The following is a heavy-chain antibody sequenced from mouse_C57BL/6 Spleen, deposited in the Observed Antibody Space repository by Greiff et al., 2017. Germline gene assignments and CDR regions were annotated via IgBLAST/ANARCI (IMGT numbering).Heavy chain of an antibody. Sequence: QVHVKQSGPELVKPGASVKISCKASGYTFTDYYINWVKLRPGQGLEWIGWSYPGSGNTKYNEKFKGKATLTVDTSSSTAYMLLSSLTSEESAVYFCARRGTTVVAPIDEWGQGTTLTVSS. CDR1: GYTFTDYY. CDR3: ARRGTTVVAPIDE. J-gene: IGHJ2*01. CDR2: SYPGSGNT. V-gene: IGHV1-84*01. D-gene: IGHD1-1*01.